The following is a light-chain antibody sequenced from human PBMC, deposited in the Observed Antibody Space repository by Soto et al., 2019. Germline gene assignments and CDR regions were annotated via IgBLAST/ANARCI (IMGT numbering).Light chain of an antibody. Sequence: QIAQSPSTLAASLRDKVTMTCGASQSISSYLNWYQQKPGKAPNLLIYAASSLQSGVPSRFSGSGSGTDFTLTISSLEPEDFASYYCQQSYSTPITFGQGTRLEIK. J-gene: IGKJ5*01. V-gene: IGKV1-39*01. CDR3: QQSYSTPIT. CDR1: QSISSY. CDR2: AAS.